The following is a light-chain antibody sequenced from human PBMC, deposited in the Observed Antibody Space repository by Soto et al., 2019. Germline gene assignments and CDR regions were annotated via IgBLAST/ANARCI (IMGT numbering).Light chain of an antibody. CDR2: WAS. CDR3: QQYYSTPRT. CDR1: QSVLYSSNNKNY. Sequence: DIVMTQSPDSLAVSLGERVTINCKSSQSVLYSSNNKNYLAWYQQKPGQPPKLLIYWASTRESGVPDRFSGSGSGTDFTLTISSLQAEDVAFYYCQQYYSTPRTFGQGTKVEIK. V-gene: IGKV4-1*01. J-gene: IGKJ1*01.